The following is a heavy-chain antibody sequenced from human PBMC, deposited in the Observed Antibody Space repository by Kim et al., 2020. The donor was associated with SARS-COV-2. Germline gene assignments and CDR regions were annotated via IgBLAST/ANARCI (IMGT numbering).Heavy chain of an antibody. V-gene: IGHV3-23*01. CDR3: AKAYGSGSYRPYRYYDMDV. J-gene: IGHJ6*02. CDR2: ISGSGDST. CDR1: GFTFSTYA. D-gene: IGHD3-10*01. Sequence: GGSLRLSCAASGFTFSTYAMNWVRQAPGKGLQWVSAISGSGDSTYYADSVKGRFTISRDNSKNTLYLQMNSLRAEDTATYYCAKAYGSGSYRPYRYYDMDVWGQGTTVFVSS.